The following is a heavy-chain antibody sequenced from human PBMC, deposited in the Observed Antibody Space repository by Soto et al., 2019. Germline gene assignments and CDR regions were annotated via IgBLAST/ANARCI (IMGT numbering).Heavy chain of an antibody. CDR3: ASTSYGYTFYDY. V-gene: IGHV4-30-4*01. D-gene: IGHD5-18*01. CDR1: GGSISSGDYY. J-gene: IGHJ4*02. Sequence: QVQLQESGPGLGKPSQTLSLTCTVSGGSISSGDYYWSWIRQPPGKGLEWIGYSYYSGSTYYNPSLKSRVTISGDTSKNQFSLKLSSVTAADTAVYYCASTSYGYTFYDYWGQGTLVTVSS. CDR2: SYYSGST.